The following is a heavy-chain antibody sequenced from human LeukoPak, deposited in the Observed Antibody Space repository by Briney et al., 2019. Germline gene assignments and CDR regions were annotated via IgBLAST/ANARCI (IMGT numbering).Heavy chain of an antibody. Sequence: ASVKVSCKASGYTFTSYYMHWVRQAPGQGLEWMGIINPSGGSTSYAQKFQGRVTMTRDTSTSTVYMELSSLRSEDTAVYYCAREDSSSWYPQKYYYYGMDVWGQGTTVTVSS. D-gene: IGHD6-13*01. V-gene: IGHV1-46*01. CDR3: AREDSSSWYPQKYYYYGMDV. CDR2: INPSGGST. CDR1: GYTFTSYY. J-gene: IGHJ6*02.